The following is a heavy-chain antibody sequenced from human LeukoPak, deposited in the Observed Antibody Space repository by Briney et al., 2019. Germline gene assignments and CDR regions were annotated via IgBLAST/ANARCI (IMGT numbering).Heavy chain of an antibody. CDR1: GYTFTHYY. CDR2: INPSGGST. CDR3: ARGAYSYAQDF. J-gene: IGHJ4*02. Sequence: ASVKVSCKTSGYTFTHYYIHWVRQAPAQGLEWMGIINPSGGSTNYAQTFQGRLSMTRDTSTSTVYMELSSLRSEDTAVYYCARGAYSYAQDFWGQGTLVTVSS. D-gene: IGHD5-18*01. V-gene: IGHV1-46*01.